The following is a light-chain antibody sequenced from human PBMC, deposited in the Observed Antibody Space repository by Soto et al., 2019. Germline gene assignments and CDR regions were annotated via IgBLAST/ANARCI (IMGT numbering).Light chain of an antibody. Sequence: EIVMTQSPATLSVSPGERATLSCRASQSVSSNLAWYQQKPGQAPRLLIYGASTRATGIPARFSGSGSGTEFTLTISSLQSEDSAIYYCQQYSNWPRTFGGGTKVESK. CDR2: GAS. CDR3: QQYSNWPRT. J-gene: IGKJ4*01. V-gene: IGKV3-15*01. CDR1: QSVSSN.